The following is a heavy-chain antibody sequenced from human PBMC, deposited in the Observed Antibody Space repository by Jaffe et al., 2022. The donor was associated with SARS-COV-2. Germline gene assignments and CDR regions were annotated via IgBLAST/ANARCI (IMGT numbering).Heavy chain of an antibody. CDR2: ITRSGTDT. V-gene: IGHV3-21*01. D-gene: IGHD6-13*01. J-gene: IGHJ4*02. CDR1: GFIFSSYS. Sequence: EVQLVESGGGLVKSGGSLRLSCAASGFIFSSYSMNWVRQAPGKGLEWVSSITRSGTDTYYADSVQGRFSISRDNAKNTLYLQMNSLRAEDTAVYYCARASHHLWYLDDSWGRGTLVTVSS. CDR3: ARASHHLWYLDDS.